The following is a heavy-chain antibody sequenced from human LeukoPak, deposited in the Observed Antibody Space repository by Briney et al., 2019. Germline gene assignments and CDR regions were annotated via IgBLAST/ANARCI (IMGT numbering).Heavy chain of an antibody. Sequence: ASVKVTCRASGYTFTACYIHWVRHPPGQGLVWMGGVIPHSGGTNFATRFRGRVTLTRDTSVTTAYMELNRLESDDTAIYYCARTDNKYDSRLLFNWGQGTQIIVSS. CDR1: GYTFTACY. D-gene: IGHD3-22*01. CDR3: ARTDNKYDSRLLFN. V-gene: IGHV1-2*02. CDR2: VIPHSGGT. J-gene: IGHJ4*02.